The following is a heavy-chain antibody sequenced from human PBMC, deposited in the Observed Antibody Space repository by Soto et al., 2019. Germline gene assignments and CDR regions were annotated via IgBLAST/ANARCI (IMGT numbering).Heavy chain of an antibody. Sequence: PGGSLRLSCAASGFTFSSYAMHWVRQAPGKGLEWVAVISYDGSNKYYADSVKGRFTISRDNSKNTLYLQMNSLRAEDTAVYYCARPNIVVVVAAEMDYWGQGTLVTVSS. CDR1: GFTFSSYA. J-gene: IGHJ4*02. CDR3: ARPNIVVVVAAEMDY. CDR2: ISYDGSNK. V-gene: IGHV3-30-3*01. D-gene: IGHD2-15*01.